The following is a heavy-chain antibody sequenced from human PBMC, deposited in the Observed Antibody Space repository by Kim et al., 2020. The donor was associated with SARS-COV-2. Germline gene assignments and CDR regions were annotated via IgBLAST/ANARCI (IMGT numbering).Heavy chain of an antibody. D-gene: IGHD6-19*01. V-gene: IGHV1-8*01. Sequence: QTFPGRVTMTRKTSISTAYMELSSLRSEDTAVYYCAREASWVAGPDAFDIWGQGTMVTVSS. J-gene: IGHJ3*02. CDR3: AREASWVAGPDAFDI.